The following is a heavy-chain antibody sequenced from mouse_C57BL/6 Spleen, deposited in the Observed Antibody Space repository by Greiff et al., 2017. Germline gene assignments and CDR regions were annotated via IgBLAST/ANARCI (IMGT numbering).Heavy chain of an antibody. D-gene: IGHD3-2*02. CDR3: ARTAQATYFDY. V-gene: IGHV1-69*01. Sequence: QVQLKQPGAELVMPGASVKLSCKASGYTFTSYWMHWVKQRPGRGLEWIGEIDPSDSYTNYNQKFKGKSTLTVDKSSSTAYMQLSSLTSEDSAVYYCARTAQATYFDYWGQGTTLTVSS. J-gene: IGHJ2*01. CDR2: IDPSDSYT. CDR1: GYTFTSYW.